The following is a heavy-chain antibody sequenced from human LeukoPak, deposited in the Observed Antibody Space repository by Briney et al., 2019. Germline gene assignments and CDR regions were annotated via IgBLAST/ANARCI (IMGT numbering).Heavy chain of an antibody. CDR2: IYYTGRT. V-gene: IGHV4-39*01. CDR1: GGSISSSSHS. Sequence: SETLSLTCTVSGGSISSSSHSWGWIRQPPGKGLEWTGTIYYTGRTYSNPSLESRLTISVDTSKNQFSLKLTSVTAADTAIYYCAQSLGSGNWIGNWFDPWGQGTLVTVSS. J-gene: IGHJ5*02. D-gene: IGHD1-1*01. CDR3: AQSLGSGNWIGNWFDP.